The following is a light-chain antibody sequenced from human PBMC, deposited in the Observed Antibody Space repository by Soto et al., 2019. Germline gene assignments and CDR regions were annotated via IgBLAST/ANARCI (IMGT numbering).Light chain of an antibody. CDR1: QGISNG. CDR2: AAS. J-gene: IGKJ3*01. V-gene: IGKV1-12*01. CDR3: QQSNSFPFT. Sequence: DIQMTQSQSSVSASVGDRVTITCRASQGISNGLAWYQKKPGKDPKLLIYAASSLQRGVPSRLSGSGSGTDVTLTISSLKPEDFATYYCQQSNSFPFTFGPGTKVDIK.